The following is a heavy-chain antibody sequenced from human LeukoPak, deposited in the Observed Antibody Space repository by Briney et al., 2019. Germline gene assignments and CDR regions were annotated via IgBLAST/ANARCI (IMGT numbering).Heavy chain of an antibody. CDR2: ISDIGST. Sequence: SETLSLTCTVSGGSISSYYWSWIRQPPGKGLEWIAYISDIGSTNYNPSLKSRVTISVDMSKNQFSLKLSSVTAADTAVYYCARRGYSGYYFDYWGQGTLVTVSS. CDR3: ARRGYSGYYFDY. D-gene: IGHD5-12*01. J-gene: IGHJ4*02. CDR1: GGSISSYY. V-gene: IGHV4-59*08.